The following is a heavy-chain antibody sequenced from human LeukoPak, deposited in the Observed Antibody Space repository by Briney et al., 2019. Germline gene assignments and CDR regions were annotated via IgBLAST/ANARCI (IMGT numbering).Heavy chain of an antibody. CDR1: GHTFTSYD. V-gene: IGHV1-8*01. Sequence: ASVKVSCKASGHTFTSYDINWVRQATGQGLEWMGWMNPNSGNTGYAQKFQGRVTMTRNTSISAAYMELRSLRSDDMAVYYCARRSVRSAKLDYWGQGTLVTVSS. CDR3: ARRSVRSAKLDY. D-gene: IGHD4-23*01. CDR2: MNPNSGNT. J-gene: IGHJ4*02.